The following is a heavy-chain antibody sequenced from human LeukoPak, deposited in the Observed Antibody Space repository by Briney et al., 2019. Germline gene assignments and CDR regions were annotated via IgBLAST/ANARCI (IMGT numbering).Heavy chain of an antibody. V-gene: IGHV4-61*02. Sequence: PSETLSLTCTVSGGSISSGSYYWSWIRQPAGKGREWIGRIYTSGSTNYNPSLKSRVTISVDTSKNQFSLKLSSVTAADTAVYYCASSQKWLDLFDYWGQGTLVTVSS. CDR1: GGSISSGSYY. CDR3: ASSQKWLDLFDY. J-gene: IGHJ4*02. CDR2: IYTSGST. D-gene: IGHD6-19*01.